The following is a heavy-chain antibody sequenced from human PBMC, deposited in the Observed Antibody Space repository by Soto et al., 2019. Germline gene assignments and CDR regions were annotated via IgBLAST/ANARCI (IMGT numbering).Heavy chain of an antibody. D-gene: IGHD3-10*01. V-gene: IGHV4-59*08. CDR3: ARHVRSGSSYPFHEDYYYMDV. CDR2: IYYSEST. Sequence: SETLSLTCTVSGGSISSYYWSWIRQPPGKGLEWIGYIYYSESTNYNPSRKSRVTISVDTSKNQFSLKPSSVTAADTAVYYCARHVRSGSSYPFHEDYYYMDVWGKGTAVTVSS. CDR1: GGSISSYY. J-gene: IGHJ6*03.